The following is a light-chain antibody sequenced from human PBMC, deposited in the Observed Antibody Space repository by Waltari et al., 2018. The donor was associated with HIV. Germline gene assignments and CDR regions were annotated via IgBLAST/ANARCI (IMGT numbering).Light chain of an antibody. J-gene: IGLJ2*01. CDR2: DDS. CDR3: QVWEPTSDHVV. Sequence: SYVLTQDTSVSVAPGQTARLPCVGNNIGMKTVHWYQRKPGQAPVRVMYDDSNRPSGIPERFSGSNSGNTATLTINRVEVGDEADYYCQVWEPTSDHVVFGGGSRLIVL. CDR1: NIGMKT. V-gene: IGLV3-21*02.